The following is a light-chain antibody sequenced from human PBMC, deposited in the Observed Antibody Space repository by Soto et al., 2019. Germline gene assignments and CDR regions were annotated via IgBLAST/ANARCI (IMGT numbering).Light chain of an antibody. CDR3: QQYNSYSRT. Sequence: DIQMTQSPSTLSASVGDRVTITCRASQSISSLLAWYQQKPGKAPKLLIYDASSLESGVPSRFSGSGSGTEFTLTISSLQPDDFATYYCQQYNSYSRTFGQGNKVEIK. CDR1: QSISSL. CDR2: DAS. J-gene: IGKJ1*01. V-gene: IGKV1-5*01.